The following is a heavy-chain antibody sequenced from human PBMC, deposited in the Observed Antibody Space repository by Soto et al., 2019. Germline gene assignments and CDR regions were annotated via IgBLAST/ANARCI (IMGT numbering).Heavy chain of an antibody. D-gene: IGHD3-22*01. CDR3: ARDFFDSSDYTTNWFDP. V-gene: IGHV4-39*01. CDR2: IYHTGNA. J-gene: IGHJ5*02. Sequence: SETHSLTCPVSGDYIGSNSYYWAWIRQPPGEGLEWIGSIYHTGNAYYNPSLKSRVTISVDTSKNQFSLKLTSVTAADAALYYCARDFFDSSDYTTNWFDPWGQGTLVTVS. CDR1: GDYIGSNSYY.